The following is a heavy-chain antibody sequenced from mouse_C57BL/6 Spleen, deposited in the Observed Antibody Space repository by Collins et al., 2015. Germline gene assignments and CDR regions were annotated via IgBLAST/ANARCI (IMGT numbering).Heavy chain of an antibody. D-gene: IGHD1-1*01. CDR1: GYTFTDYY. J-gene: IGHJ1*03. CDR2: IYPGSGNT. V-gene: IGHV1-76*01. CDR3: AREGYYGSSYGWYFDV. Sequence: QVQLKQSGAELVRPGASVKLSCKASGYTFTDYYINWVKQRPGQGLEWIARIYPGSGNTYCNEKFKGKATLTAEKSSSTAYMQLSSLTSEDSAVYFCAREGYYGSSYGWYFDVWGTGTTVTVSS.